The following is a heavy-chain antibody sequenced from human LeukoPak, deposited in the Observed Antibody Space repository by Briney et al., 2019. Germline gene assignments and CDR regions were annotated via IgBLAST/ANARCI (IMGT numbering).Heavy chain of an antibody. V-gene: IGHV4-59*01. J-gene: IGHJ4*02. CDR1: GGSISSYY. CDR2: IYYSGGT. CDR3: ARTDFTFGGVIVFDY. D-gene: IGHD3-16*02. Sequence: SETLSLTCTVSGGSISSYYWSWIRQPPGKGLEWIGYIYYSGGTNYNPSLKSRVTISVDTSKNQFSLKLSSVTAADTAVYYCARTDFTFGGVIVFDYWGQGTLVTVSS.